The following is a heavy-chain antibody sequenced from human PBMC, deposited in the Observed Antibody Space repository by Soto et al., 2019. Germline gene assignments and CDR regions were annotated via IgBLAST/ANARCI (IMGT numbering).Heavy chain of an antibody. Sequence: VQLLESGGGLVQPGGSLRLSCTASRFTFSSYALSWVRQAPGKGLEWVSAISTSGAITYYAESVRGRFTISRDDSKNTLYLQRNSLRAEDTAVYYCAKTCRYCSEDSPWSWGQGTLVTVSS. CDR2: ISTSGAIT. V-gene: IGHV3-23*01. CDR3: AKTCRYCSEDSPWS. CDR1: RFTFSSYA. J-gene: IGHJ4*02. D-gene: IGHD2-15*01.